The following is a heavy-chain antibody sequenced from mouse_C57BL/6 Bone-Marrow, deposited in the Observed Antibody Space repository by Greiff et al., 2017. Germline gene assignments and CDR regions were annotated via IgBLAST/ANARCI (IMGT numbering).Heavy chain of an antibody. V-gene: IGHV14-4*01. J-gene: IGHJ2*01. CDR2: IDPENGDT. D-gene: IGHD1-1*01. Sequence: VQLKESGAELVRPGASVKLSCTASGFNIKDDYMHWVKQRPEQGLEWIGWIDPENGDTEYASKFQGKATITAATSSNTAYLQLSSLTSEDTAVYYCTTRGTTVVATRGYWGQGTTLTVSS. CDR1: GFNIKDDY. CDR3: TTRGTTVVATRGY.